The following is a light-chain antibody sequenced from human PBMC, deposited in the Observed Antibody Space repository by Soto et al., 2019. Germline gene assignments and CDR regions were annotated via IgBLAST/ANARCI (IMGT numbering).Light chain of an antibody. V-gene: IGKV3-15*01. CDR3: QQYNNWPPT. CDR1: QSVSSN. J-gene: IGKJ1*01. Sequence: EIVMTQSPSTLSVSAGERATLSWGASQSVSSNLAWYQQKPGQAPRLLIYGASTRATGIPARFSGSGYGTEFNLTISSLQSEDFAVYYCQQYNNWPPTFGQGTKVDIK. CDR2: GAS.